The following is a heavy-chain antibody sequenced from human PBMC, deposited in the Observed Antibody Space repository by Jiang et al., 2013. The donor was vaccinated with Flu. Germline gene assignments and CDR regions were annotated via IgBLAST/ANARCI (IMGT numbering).Heavy chain of an antibody. V-gene: IGHV4-61*01. CDR3: ARVYYSGSGTYPSRHDY. Sequence: LLKPSETLSLTCTVSGGSVSSRSYYWSWIRQPPGKGLEWIGYIYYSGSTKYSPSLKSRVTTSVDTSKNQFSLKLTSVTAADTAVYYCARVYYSGSGTYPSRHDYWGQGILVTVSS. CDR2: IYYSGST. CDR1: GGSVSSRSYY. D-gene: IGHD3-10*01. J-gene: IGHJ4*02.